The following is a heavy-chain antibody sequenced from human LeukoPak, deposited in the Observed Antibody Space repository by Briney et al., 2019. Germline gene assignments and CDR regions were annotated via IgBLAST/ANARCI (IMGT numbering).Heavy chain of an antibody. D-gene: IGHD4-17*01. CDR3: ARWTTVNRAFDY. J-gene: IGHJ4*02. CDR1: GGSISSYY. CDR2: IYTSGST. Sequence: SETLSLTCTVSGGSISSYYWSWIRQPAGKGREWIGRIYTSGSTNYNPSLKSRVPMSVDTSKNQFSLKLSFVTAAEPAVYSCARWTTVNRAFDYWGQGTLVTVSS. V-gene: IGHV4-4*07.